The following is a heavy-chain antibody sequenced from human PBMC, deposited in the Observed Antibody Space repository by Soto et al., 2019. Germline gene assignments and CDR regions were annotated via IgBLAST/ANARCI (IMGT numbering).Heavy chain of an antibody. J-gene: IGHJ6*02. D-gene: IGHD3-9*01. CDR2: IDPSDSYT. V-gene: IGHV5-10-1*01. CDR3: ARLSPFDDHYYYGMDV. CDR1: GYSFTSYW. Sequence: GESLKISCKGSGYSFTSYWISWVRQMPGKGLEWMGRIDPSDSYTNYSPSFQGHVTISADKSISTAYLQWSSLKASDTAMYYCARLSPFDDHYYYGMDVWGQGTTVTVSS.